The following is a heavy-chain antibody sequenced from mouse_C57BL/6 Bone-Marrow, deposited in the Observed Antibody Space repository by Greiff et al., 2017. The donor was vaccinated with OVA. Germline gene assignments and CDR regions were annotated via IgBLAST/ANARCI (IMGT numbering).Heavy chain of an antibody. CDR1: GYTFTSYG. J-gene: IGHJ2*01. V-gene: IGHV1-81*01. Sequence: QVQLKQSGAELARPGASVKLSCKASGYTFTSYGISWVKQRTGQGLEWIGEIYPRSGNTYYNEKFKGKATLTADKSSSTAYMELRSLTSEDSAVYFCAREVLPYYFDYWGQGTTLTVSS. D-gene: IGHD5-1*01. CDR2: IYPRSGNT. CDR3: AREVLPYYFDY.